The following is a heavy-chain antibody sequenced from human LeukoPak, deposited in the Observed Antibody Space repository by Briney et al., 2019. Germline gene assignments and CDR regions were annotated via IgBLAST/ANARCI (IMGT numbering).Heavy chain of an antibody. Sequence: PSETLSLTCTVSGGSISSSAYYWGWIRQPPGMGLEWIGNIYYSGSTYYNPSLKSRVTISVDTSKNQFSLKLSSVTAADTAVYYCARGPPRVAAAGRLRAFDIWGQGTMVTVSS. CDR1: GGSISSSAYY. CDR3: ARGPPRVAAAGRLRAFDI. D-gene: IGHD6-13*01. V-gene: IGHV4-39*01. CDR2: IYYSGST. J-gene: IGHJ3*02.